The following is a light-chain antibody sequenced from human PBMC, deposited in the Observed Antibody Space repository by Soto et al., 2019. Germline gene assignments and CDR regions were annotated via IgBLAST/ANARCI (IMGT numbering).Light chain of an antibody. CDR1: SSDVGGYNY. CDR3: NSYAGSNNYVV. V-gene: IGLV2-8*01. J-gene: IGLJ2*01. Sequence: QSVLTQPPSASGSPGQSVTISCTGTSSDVGGYNYVSWYQQHPGKAPKFMIYDVSKRPSGVPDRFSGSKSGNTASLTVSGLQAEDEADYYCNSYAGSNNYVVFGGGTKLTVL. CDR2: DVS.